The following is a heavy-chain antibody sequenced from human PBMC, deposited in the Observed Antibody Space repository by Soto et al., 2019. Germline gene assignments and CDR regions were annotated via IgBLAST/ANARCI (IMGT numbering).Heavy chain of an antibody. D-gene: IGHD2-2*01. Sequence: SETLSLTCTVSGGSISSSSYYWGWIRQPPGKGMEWIGYIYYSGSTYYNPSLKSRVTISVDTSKDQFSLKLSSVTAADTAVYYCARVRRYCISTSCHRENWFDPWGQGTLVTVSS. CDR3: ARVRRYCISTSCHRENWFDP. J-gene: IGHJ5*02. V-gene: IGHV4-39*07. CDR1: GGSISSSSYY. CDR2: IYYSGST.